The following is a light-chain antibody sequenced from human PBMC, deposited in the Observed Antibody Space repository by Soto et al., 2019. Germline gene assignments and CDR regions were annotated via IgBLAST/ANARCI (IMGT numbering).Light chain of an antibody. Sequence: QSALAQPRSVSGSPGQSVTISCTGTSSDVGDYNYVSWYQQHPGKAPKLMIYDVSKRPSGVPNRFSGSKSGNTASLTISGLQAEDEADYYCCSYAGSCTPYVFGTGTKVTVL. CDR2: DVS. J-gene: IGLJ1*01. CDR1: SSDVGDYNY. V-gene: IGLV2-11*01. CDR3: CSYAGSCTPYV.